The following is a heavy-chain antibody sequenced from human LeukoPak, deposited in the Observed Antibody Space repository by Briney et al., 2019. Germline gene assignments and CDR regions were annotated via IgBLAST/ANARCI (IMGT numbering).Heavy chain of an antibody. CDR2: IYYSGST. Sequence: PSETLSLTCTVSGGSISSNSYYWGWIRQPPGKGLEWIGCIYYSGSTYYNPSLKSRVTISVDTSKNQFSLKLSSVNDADTAVYYCARHPTTSFDYWGQGTLVTVSS. J-gene: IGHJ4*02. D-gene: IGHD2/OR15-2a*01. V-gene: IGHV4-39*01. CDR1: GGSISSNSYY. CDR3: ARHPTTSFDY.